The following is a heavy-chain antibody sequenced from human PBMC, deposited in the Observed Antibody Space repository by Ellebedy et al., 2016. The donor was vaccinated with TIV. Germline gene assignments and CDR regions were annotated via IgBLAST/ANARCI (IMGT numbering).Heavy chain of an antibody. CDR3: AREVRGLNFHAPADY. V-gene: IGHV1-2*02. Sequence: AASVKVSCKASGYTFTGYYMHWARQAPGQGLEWMGWINPNSGGTNYAQTFQGRVTMTRDTSINTAYVELSRLRSDDPAIYYCAREVRGLNFHAPADYWGQGTLVTVSS. D-gene: IGHD3-10*01. CDR2: INPNSGGT. J-gene: IGHJ4*02. CDR1: GYTFTGYY.